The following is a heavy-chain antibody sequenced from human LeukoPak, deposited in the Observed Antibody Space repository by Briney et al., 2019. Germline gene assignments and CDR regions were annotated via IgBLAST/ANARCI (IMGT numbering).Heavy chain of an antibody. V-gene: IGHV1-69*05. CDR3: ARLPDYDILTGYPYYFDY. CDR1: GGTFSSYA. J-gene: IGHJ4*02. Sequence: SSVKASCKASGGTFSSYAISWVRQAPGQGLEWMGRIIPIFGTANYAQKFQGRVTITTDESTSTAYMELSSLRSEDTAVYYCARLPDYDILTGYPYYFDYWGQGTLVTVSS. CDR2: IIPIFGTA. D-gene: IGHD3-9*01.